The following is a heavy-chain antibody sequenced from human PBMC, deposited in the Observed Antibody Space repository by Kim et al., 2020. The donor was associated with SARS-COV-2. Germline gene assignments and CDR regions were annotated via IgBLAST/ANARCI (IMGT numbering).Heavy chain of an antibody. CDR2: INHSGST. Sequence: SETLSLTCAVYGGSFSGYYWSWIRQPPGKGLEWIGEINHSGSTNYNPSLKSRVTISVDTSKNQFSLKLSSVTAADTAVYYCARAGPQNYYGMDVWGQGTTVTVSS. V-gene: IGHV4-34*01. CDR3: ARAGPQNYYGMDV. CDR1: GGSFSGYY. J-gene: IGHJ6*02.